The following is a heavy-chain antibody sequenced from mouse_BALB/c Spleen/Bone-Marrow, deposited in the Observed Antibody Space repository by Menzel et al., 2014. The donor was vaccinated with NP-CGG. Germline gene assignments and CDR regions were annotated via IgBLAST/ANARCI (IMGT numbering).Heavy chain of an antibody. J-gene: IGHJ4*01. CDR3: AGPRGNYAMDY. V-gene: IGHV4-1*02. CDR2: INPDSSTI. CDR1: GFDFSRYW. Sequence: EVQRVESGGGLVQPGGSLKLSCAASGFDFSRYWMSWVRQAPGKGLEWIGEINPDSSTINYTPNLKDKFIITRDNAKNTLYLQMSKVRSEDTALYYCAGPRGNYAMDYWGQGTSVTVSS.